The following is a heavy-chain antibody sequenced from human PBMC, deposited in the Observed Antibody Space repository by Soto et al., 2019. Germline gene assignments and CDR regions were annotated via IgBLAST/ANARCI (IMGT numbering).Heavy chain of an antibody. Sequence: EVKLVESGGGLVQPGGSLRLSCAASGFTFSSYSMNWVRQAPGKGLEWVSYISSSSSTIYYADSVKGRFTISRDNAKNSMYLQMNSLRDEDTAVYYCARDYSSSWAYWYFDLWGRGTLVTVSS. CDR2: ISSSSSTI. CDR1: GFTFSSYS. V-gene: IGHV3-48*02. D-gene: IGHD6-13*01. CDR3: ARDYSSSWAYWYFDL. J-gene: IGHJ2*01.